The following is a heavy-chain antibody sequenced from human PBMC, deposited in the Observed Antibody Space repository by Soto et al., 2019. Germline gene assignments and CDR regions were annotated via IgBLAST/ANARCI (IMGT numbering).Heavy chain of an antibody. Sequence: ELQLLESGGGLVQPGGSLRLSCAASGFTFSSYGMNWVRQAPGKGLEWVSSITHSGGNTYYADSVEGQFTISRDNSKDALYLQMTSLRAEDTAVYYCAGRYCTNGICNTNSYNYMDVWGKGSTVTVSS. V-gene: IGHV3-23*01. CDR2: ITHSGGNT. CDR1: GFTFSSYG. J-gene: IGHJ6*03. D-gene: IGHD2-8*01. CDR3: AGRYCTNGICNTNSYNYMDV.